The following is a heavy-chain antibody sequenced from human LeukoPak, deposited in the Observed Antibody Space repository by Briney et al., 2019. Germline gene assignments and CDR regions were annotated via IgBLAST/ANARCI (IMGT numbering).Heavy chain of an antibody. V-gene: IGHV3-53*05. CDR3: AKVASAYDFWSGFDY. CDR1: GFTVSSNY. CDR2: IYSGGST. D-gene: IGHD3-3*01. J-gene: IGHJ4*02. Sequence: AGGSLRLSCAASGFTVSSNYMSWVRQAPGKGLEWVSVIYSGGSTYYADSVKGRFTISRDNSKNVLYLQMNSLRAEDTAVYYCAKVASAYDFWSGFDYWGQGTLVTVSS.